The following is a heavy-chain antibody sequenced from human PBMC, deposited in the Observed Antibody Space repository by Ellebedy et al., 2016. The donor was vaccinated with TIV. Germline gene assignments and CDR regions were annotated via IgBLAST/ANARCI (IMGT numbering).Heavy chain of an antibody. J-gene: IGHJ4*02. V-gene: IGHV4-30-2*01. CDR3: ARYGFGSGFFDY. Sequence: SETLSLTXTVSGDSITSGGYSWSWIRQPPGKGLEWIGYIYPGGSTNYNPSLESRVTISIDRSKNQFSLRLSSVTAADTSVYYCARYGFGSGFFDYWGQGTLVTVSS. D-gene: IGHD3-10*01. CDR2: IYPGGST. CDR1: GDSITSGGYS.